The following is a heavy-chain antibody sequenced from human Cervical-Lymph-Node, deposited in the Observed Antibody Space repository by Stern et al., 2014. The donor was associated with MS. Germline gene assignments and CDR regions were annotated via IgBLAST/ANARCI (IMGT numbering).Heavy chain of an antibody. CDR2: VYSNGKT. J-gene: IGHJ4*02. D-gene: IGHD1-1*01. CDR1: GGSISGYY. V-gene: IGHV4-59*01. Sequence: QLQLQESGPGLVKPSETLSLTCAVSGGSISGYYWNWIRQSPGKGLEWIRSVYSNGKTNYNPSLNGRVTISLDASKSQFSLRVSSVAAGDTAVYYCAGDSTAWSPSFDYWGQGTLVTVSS. CDR3: AGDSTAWSPSFDY.